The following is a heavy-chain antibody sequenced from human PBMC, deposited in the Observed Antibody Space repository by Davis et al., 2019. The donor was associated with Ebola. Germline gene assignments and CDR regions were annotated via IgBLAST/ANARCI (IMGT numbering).Heavy chain of an antibody. CDR1: GFTFSSYG. CDR2: IWYDGSNK. J-gene: IGHJ4*02. V-gene: IGHV3-33*01. Sequence: GESLKISCAASGFTFSSYGMHWVRQAPGKGLEWVAVIWYDGSNKYYADSVKGRFTISRDNSKNTLYLQMNSLRAEDTAVYYCARTLLYVGVCYFDYWGQGTLVTVSS. D-gene: IGHD2-8*01. CDR3: ARTLLYVGVCYFDY.